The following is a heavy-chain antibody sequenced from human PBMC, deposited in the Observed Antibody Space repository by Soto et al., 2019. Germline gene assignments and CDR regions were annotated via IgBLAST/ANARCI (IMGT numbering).Heavy chain of an antibody. CDR3: GRGVLSCVQEV. V-gene: IGHV3-21*01. CDR2: ISSSSIYI. D-gene: IGHD3-3*02. Sequence: GSCRLCFAASGFTFSSYRMHWVRQAPGKGLEWVSSISSSSIYIYYADSVKGRFTISRDNTKNSLYLQMNSLRAEDTAVYYCGRGVLSCVQEVSAQGTSDLVSS. J-gene: IGHJ6*02. CDR1: GFTFSSYR.